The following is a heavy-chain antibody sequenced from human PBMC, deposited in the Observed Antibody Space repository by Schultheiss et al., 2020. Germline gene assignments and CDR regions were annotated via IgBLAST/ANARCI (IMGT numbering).Heavy chain of an antibody. CDR3: AKGQLGDCSGPSCYEFYYYMAV. CDR1: GFTFSTYG. V-gene: IGHV3-33*06. J-gene: IGHJ6*03. Sequence: GESLKISCAASGFTFSTYGMHWVRQAPGKGLDWVAVIWYDGSNKYYADSVKGRFIISRDNSKNTLYLHMNSLRAEDTAAYYCAKGQLGDCSGPSCYEFYYYMAVWGKGTTVTVSS. D-gene: IGHD2-2*01. CDR2: IWYDGSNK.